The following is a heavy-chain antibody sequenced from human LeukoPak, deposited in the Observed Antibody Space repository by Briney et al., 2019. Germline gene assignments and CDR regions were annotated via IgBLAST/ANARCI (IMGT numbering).Heavy chain of an antibody. J-gene: IGHJ4*02. CDR2: ISGSGGST. Sequence: GGSLRLSCAAPGFTFSSYAMSWVRQAPGKGLEWFSAISGSGGSTYYADSVKGRFTISRDNSKNTLYLQMNSLRAEDTAVYYCAKDLSYVDTAMVTGYWGQGTLVTVSS. CDR3: AKDLSYVDTAMVTGY. CDR1: GFTFSSYA. V-gene: IGHV3-23*01. D-gene: IGHD5-18*01.